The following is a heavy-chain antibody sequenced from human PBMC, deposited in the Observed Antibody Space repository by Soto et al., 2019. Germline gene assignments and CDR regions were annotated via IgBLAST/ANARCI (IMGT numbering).Heavy chain of an antibody. V-gene: IGHV4-38-2*01. Sequence: ASETLSLTCAVSGYSISSGYYWAWVRQPPGKGLEWIGSMYHSGSTFYNPSLKSRVTISVDTSKNQFSLKLTYVTAADTAVYYCVRNSGSYWGFFDFWGQGTLVTVSS. J-gene: IGHJ4*02. CDR2: MYHSGST. D-gene: IGHD1-26*01. CDR3: VRNSGSYWGFFDF. CDR1: GYSISSGYY.